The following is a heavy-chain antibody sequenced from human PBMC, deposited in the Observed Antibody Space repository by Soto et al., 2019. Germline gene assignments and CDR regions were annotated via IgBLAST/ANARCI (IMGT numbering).Heavy chain of an antibody. V-gene: IGHV4-59*01. Sequence: SDTLSLTCTVSGGSISGYYWNWIRQPPGKGLEYIGHIYYIGTTNYNPSLKSRATISVDTSKNQFSLKLASVTAADTAVYFCARSASKYGANAFDIWDQGTMVTVSS. D-gene: IGHD2-8*01. CDR2: IYYIGTT. J-gene: IGHJ3*02. CDR1: GGSISGYY. CDR3: ARSASKYGANAFDI.